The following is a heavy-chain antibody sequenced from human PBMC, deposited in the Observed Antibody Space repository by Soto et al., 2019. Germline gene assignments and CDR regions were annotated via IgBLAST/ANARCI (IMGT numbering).Heavy chain of an antibody. V-gene: IGHV3-23*01. CDR3: AKAITGTTLFDY. CDR2: ISTGGST. J-gene: IGHJ4*02. Sequence: GSLILSCAASGFTFSNYVLSWVRQAPGKGLEWVSSISTGGSTYYADSVKDRFTVSRDNSKNTLYLQMNSLRPEDTAVYYCAKAITGTTLFDYWGQGTLVTVSS. CDR1: GFTFSNYV. D-gene: IGHD1-20*01.